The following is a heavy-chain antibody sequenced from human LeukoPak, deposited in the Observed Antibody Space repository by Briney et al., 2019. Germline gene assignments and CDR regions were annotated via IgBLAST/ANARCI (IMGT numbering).Heavy chain of an antibody. D-gene: IGHD3-22*01. CDR1: GFTVSSNY. Sequence: GGALRLSCAASGFTVSSNYMSWVRQAPGKGLEGVSVIYSGGSTYYADSVLGRFTISRDNSKSPLYPQMNSPRAEDTAVYYCAKVWDTYYYDSSGSFDYWGQGTLVTVSS. V-gene: IGHV3-53*01. J-gene: IGHJ4*02. CDR3: AKVWDTYYYDSSGSFDY. CDR2: IYSGGST.